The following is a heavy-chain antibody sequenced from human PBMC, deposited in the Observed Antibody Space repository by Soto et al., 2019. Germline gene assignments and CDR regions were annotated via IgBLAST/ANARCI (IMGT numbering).Heavy chain of an antibody. V-gene: IGHV3-30*18. CDR1: GFTFSSYG. J-gene: IGHJ6*03. CDR3: AKGSTVTLYYYMGV. Sequence: SLRLSCAASGFTFSSYGMHWVRQAPGKGLEWVAVISYDGSNKYYADSGKGRFTISRDNSKNTLYLQMNSLRAEDTAVYYWAKGSTVTLYYYMGVWGKVTTVTVS. D-gene: IGHD4-17*01. CDR2: ISYDGSNK.